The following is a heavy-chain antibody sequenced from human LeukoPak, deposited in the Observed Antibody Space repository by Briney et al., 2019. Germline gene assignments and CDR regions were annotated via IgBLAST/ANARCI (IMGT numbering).Heavy chain of an antibody. J-gene: IGHJ5*02. CDR2: IYYSGST. D-gene: IGHD6-13*01. Sequence: PSETLSLTCTVSGGSISSSYYYWGWIRQPPGKGLEWIGSIYYSGSTDYNPTLKSRVTISVDTSKKQLSLKLRSVTAADTAVYYCARGIAAAGTGNWFDPWGQGTLVTVSS. V-gene: IGHV4-39*07. CDR3: ARGIAAAGTGNWFDP. CDR1: GGSISSSYYY.